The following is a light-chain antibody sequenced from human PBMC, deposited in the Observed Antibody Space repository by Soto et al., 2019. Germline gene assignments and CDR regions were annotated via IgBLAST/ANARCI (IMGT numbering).Light chain of an antibody. CDR1: GGDIGAYNY. V-gene: IGLV2-14*01. J-gene: IGLJ3*02. CDR2: EVI. CDR3: SSYTTSSTVV. Sequence: QSALTQPASVSGSPGQSITISCAGTGGDIGAYNYGSWYQQHPGKAPKLMIYEVIRRPAGISNRFSGSKSGNTASLTISTLQAEDEADYYCSSYTTSSTVVFGGGTKVTVL.